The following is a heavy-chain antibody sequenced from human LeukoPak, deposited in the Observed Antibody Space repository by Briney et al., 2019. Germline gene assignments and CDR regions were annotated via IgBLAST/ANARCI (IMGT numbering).Heavy chain of an antibody. CDR3: ARLTIDINWFDP. Sequence: GGSLRLSCAASGFTFSDHYMDWVRQAPGKGLEWVSSISSSSSYIYYADSVKGRFTISRDNAKNSLYLQMNSLRAEDTAVYYCARLTIDINWFDPWGQGTLVTVSS. CDR2: ISSSSSYI. V-gene: IGHV3-21*01. J-gene: IGHJ5*02. CDR1: GFTFSDHY.